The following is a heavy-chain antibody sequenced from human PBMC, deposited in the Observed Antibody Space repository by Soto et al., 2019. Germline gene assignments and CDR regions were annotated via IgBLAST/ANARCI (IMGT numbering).Heavy chain of an antibody. CDR1: GFTFSTYA. CDR2: ISYDGSNK. J-gene: IGHJ4*02. CDR3: ARDRPSPYCSSTSCSSYFDY. D-gene: IGHD2-2*01. V-gene: IGHV3-30-3*01. Sequence: GGSLRLSCAASGFTFSTYAMQWVRQAPGKGLEWVAVISYDGSNKYYADSVKGRFTISRDNSKNTSYLQMNSLRAEDTAVYYCARDRPSPYCSSTSCSSYFDYWGQGTLVTVSS.